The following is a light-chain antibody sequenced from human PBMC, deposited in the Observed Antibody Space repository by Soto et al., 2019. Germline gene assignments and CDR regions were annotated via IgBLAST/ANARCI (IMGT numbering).Light chain of an antibody. CDR2: AAS. Sequence: DIQMTQSPSFLSASVRDRVTITCRASQGISNYLAWYQQKPGKVPKLLIYAASTLRSGVPSRFSGSGSGTDFTLTISSLQPEDVATYYCQKYNSAPWTFGQGTKVEIK. V-gene: IGKV1-27*01. CDR3: QKYNSAPWT. CDR1: QGISNY. J-gene: IGKJ1*01.